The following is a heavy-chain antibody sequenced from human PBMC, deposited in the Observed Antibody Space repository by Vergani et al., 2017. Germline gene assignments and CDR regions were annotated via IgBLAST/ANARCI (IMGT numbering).Heavy chain of an antibody. D-gene: IGHD2-15*01. CDR3: ARCPPYCSGGSCYSSGFDY. CDR1: GGSFSGYY. Sequence: QVQLQQWGAGLLKPSETLSLTCAVYGGSFSGYYWSWIRQPPGKGLEWSGEINHSGSTNYNPSLKSRVTIAVDTSKNQFYLKLNSVTAADSAVYYCARCPPYCSGGSCYSSGFDYWGQGTLVTVSS. CDR2: INHSGST. J-gene: IGHJ4*02. V-gene: IGHV4-34*01.